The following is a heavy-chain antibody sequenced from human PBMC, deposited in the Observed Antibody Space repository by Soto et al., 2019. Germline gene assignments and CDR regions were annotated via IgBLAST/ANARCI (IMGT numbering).Heavy chain of an antibody. Sequence: PSETLSLTCAVYGGSFSGYYWSWIRQPPGKGLEWIGEINHSGSTNYNPSLKSRVTISVDTSKNQFSLKLSSVTAADTAVYYCARDQPKRYEYSSSLIRFDPWGQGTLVTVSS. D-gene: IGHD6-6*01. CDR1: GGSFSGYY. J-gene: IGHJ5*02. CDR3: ARDQPKRYEYSSSLIRFDP. V-gene: IGHV4-34*01. CDR2: INHSGST.